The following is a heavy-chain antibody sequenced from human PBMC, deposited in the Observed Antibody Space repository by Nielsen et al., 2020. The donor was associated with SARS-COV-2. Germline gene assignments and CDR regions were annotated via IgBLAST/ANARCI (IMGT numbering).Heavy chain of an antibody. J-gene: IGHJ4*02. CDR1: GFAFSSYT. CDR2: ITGTSSHI. V-gene: IGHV3-21*01. Sequence: GESLKISCAASGFAFSSYTMSWVRQAPRKGLEWVSFITGTSSHISYGDSVRGRFTISRDNAKNSVHLQMNSLRAEDTAVYYCVGIVGALWGQGTLVTVSS. D-gene: IGHD1-26*01. CDR3: VGIVGAL.